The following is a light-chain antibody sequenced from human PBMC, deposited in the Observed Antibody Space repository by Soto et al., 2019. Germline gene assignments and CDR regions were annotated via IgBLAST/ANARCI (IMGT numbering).Light chain of an antibody. CDR2: EVT. J-gene: IGLJ2*01. CDR1: RSDVGAYNY. Sequence: QSALTQPASVSGSPGQSIAISCTGTRSDVGAYNYVSWYQQHPGKAPKLMISEVTNRPSGVSDRFSGSKSGNTASLTISGLQAEDEADYFCTTWDDSLNGPVFGGGTKVTVL. CDR3: TTWDDSLNGPV. V-gene: IGLV2-14*01.